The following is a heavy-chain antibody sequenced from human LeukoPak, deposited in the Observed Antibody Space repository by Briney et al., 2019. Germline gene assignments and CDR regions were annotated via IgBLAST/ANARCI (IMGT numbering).Heavy chain of an antibody. CDR1: GFTFSNYW. Sequence: GGSLRLSCAASGFTFSNYWMSWVRQAPGKGLEWVANIGQDGSEAYYVDSVKGRFTISRDNAKNSLFLQMNSLRAEDTAVYYCARGGTAMENRRPGYWGQGTLVTVSS. CDR3: ARGGTAMENRRPGY. V-gene: IGHV3-7*01. CDR2: IGQDGSEA. J-gene: IGHJ4*02. D-gene: IGHD5-18*01.